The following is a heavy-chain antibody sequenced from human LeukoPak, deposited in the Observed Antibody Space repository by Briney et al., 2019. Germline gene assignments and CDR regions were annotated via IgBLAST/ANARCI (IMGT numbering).Heavy chain of an antibody. Sequence: ASVKVSCKASGYTFTGYYMHWVRQAPGQGLEWMGWISAYNGNTNYAQKLQGRVTMTTDTSTSTAYMELRSLRSDDTAVYYCAREGARVPAAIKGAYNWFDPWGQGTLVTVSS. CDR3: AREGARVPAAIKGAYNWFDP. CDR2: ISAYNGNT. D-gene: IGHD2-2*02. V-gene: IGHV1-18*04. J-gene: IGHJ5*02. CDR1: GYTFTGYY.